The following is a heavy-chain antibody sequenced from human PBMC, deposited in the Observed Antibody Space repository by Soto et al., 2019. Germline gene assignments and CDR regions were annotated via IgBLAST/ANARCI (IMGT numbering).Heavy chain of an antibody. CDR2: IYYTGSA. CDR1: GGSISSGGYY. Sequence: SETLSLTCTVSGGSISSGGYYWSWIRQHPGRGLEWIGYIYYTGSAYYNPSLESRVTISVDTSKNQFSLKLSSVTAADTAVYYCARGQRESDPYYYGMDVWGQGATVTVSS. J-gene: IGHJ6*02. D-gene: IGHD2-21*02. V-gene: IGHV4-31*03. CDR3: ARGQRESDPYYYGMDV.